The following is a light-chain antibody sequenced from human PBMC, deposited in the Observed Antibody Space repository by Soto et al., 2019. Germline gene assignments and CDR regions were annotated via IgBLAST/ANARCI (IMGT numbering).Light chain of an antibody. CDR2: GAS. CDR1: QTINNN. J-gene: IGKJ5*01. Sequence: VMTQAPATLSVSPGEIATLSFSASQTINNNVAWYQLKDGQVPRLLIYGASTRATDVPARFSGSGSGTDFTLTISGLEPEDFATYYCQQSYSTPLTFGQGTRLEIK. V-gene: IGKV3-15*01. CDR3: QQSYSTPLT.